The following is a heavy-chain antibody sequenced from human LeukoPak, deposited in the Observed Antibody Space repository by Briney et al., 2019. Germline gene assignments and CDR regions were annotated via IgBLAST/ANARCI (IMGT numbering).Heavy chain of an antibody. D-gene: IGHD3-22*01. Sequence: PGGSLRLSCAASGFTFSSYEMNWVRQAPGKGLEWVSYISSSGSTIYYADSVKGRFTISRDNAMNSLYLQMNSLRAEDTAVYYCAREEGPTYYCDSSGYYPSYFDYWGQGTLVTVSS. CDR1: GFTFSSYE. V-gene: IGHV3-48*03. CDR2: ISSSGSTI. CDR3: AREEGPTYYCDSSGYYPSYFDY. J-gene: IGHJ4*02.